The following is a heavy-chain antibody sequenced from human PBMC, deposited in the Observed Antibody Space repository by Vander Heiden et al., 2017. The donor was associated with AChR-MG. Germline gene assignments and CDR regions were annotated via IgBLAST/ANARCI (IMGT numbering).Heavy chain of an antibody. D-gene: IGHD1-26*01. V-gene: IGHV3-30-3*01. CDR3: ARDGGVGATLGPNPPWY. Sequence: QVQLVESGGGVVQPGRSLTRSCAASGFTFSSLAMHWVRQAPGKGLEWGAVISYDGSNKYYADSVKGRFTISRDNSKNTLYLQMNSLRAEDTAVYYCARDGGVGATLGPNPPWYWGQGTLVTVSS. CDR1: GFTFSSLA. J-gene: IGHJ4*02. CDR2: ISYDGSNK.